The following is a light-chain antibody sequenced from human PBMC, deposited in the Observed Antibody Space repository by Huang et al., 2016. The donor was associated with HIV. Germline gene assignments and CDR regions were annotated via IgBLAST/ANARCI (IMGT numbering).Light chain of an antibody. J-gene: IGKJ2*01. V-gene: IGKV3-15*01. CDR2: DAS. Sequence: TQSPATLSVSPGERATLSCRASQGIANKLAWYQVKPGQAPRLLIFDASYWATDVPARFSGGGSDIDFTLTISDLQSEDSAVYYCQQYNRWPRTFGQGTEVEIK. CDR1: QGIANK. CDR3: QQYNRWPRT.